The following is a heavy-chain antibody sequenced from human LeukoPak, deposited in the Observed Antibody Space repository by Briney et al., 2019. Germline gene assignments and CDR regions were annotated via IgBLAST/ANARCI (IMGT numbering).Heavy chain of an antibody. Sequence: ASVKVSCKASGYSFTGYYMHWVRQAPGQGLEWMGWISPNSCGTNYAQKFQGRVTMTTDTTISTAYMELSRLRSDDTAVYYCAIALNSRSSSCWGQGTRVTVSS. V-gene: IGHV1-2*02. CDR3: AIALNSRSSSC. D-gene: IGHD6-13*01. J-gene: IGHJ4*02. CDR1: GYSFTGYY. CDR2: ISPNSCGT.